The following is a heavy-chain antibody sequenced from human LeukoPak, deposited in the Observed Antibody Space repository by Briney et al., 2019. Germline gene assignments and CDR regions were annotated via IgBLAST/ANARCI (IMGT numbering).Heavy chain of an antibody. J-gene: IGHJ5*02. CDR3: AKEPGILREGDWFDP. V-gene: IGHV3-23*01. CDR2: ISGSGGST. CDR1: GFTFSSYE. Sequence: PGGSLRLSCAASGFTFSSYEMNWVRQAPGKGLEWVSAISGSGGSTYYADSVKGRFTISRDNSKNTLYLQMNSLRAEDTAVYYCAKEPGILREGDWFDPWGQGTLVTVSS. D-gene: IGHD6-13*01.